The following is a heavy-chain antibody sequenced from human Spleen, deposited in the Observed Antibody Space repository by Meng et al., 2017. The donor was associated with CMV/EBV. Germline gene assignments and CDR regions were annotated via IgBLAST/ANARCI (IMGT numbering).Heavy chain of an antibody. V-gene: IGHV4-34*01. CDR3: AREGDYYGSGSYSDY. D-gene: IGHD3-10*01. CDR1: GGSFSGYY. Sequence: VYGGSFSGYYWSWIRQPPGKGLEWIGEINHSGSTNYNPSLKSRVTISVDTSKNQFSLKLSSVTAADTAVYYCAREGDYYGSGSYSDYWGQGTLVTVSS. J-gene: IGHJ4*02. CDR2: INHSGST.